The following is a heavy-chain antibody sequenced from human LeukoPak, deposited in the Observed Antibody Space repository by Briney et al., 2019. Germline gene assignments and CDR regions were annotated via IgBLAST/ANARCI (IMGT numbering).Heavy chain of an antibody. Sequence: GESLKISCKGSGYSFTSYWIGWVRQMPGKGLEWMGIIYPGDSDTRYSPSFQGQVTISADKSISTAYLQWSSLKASDTAMYYCARLGDSSGWSGSRYFDYWGQGTLVTVSS. CDR2: IYPGDSDT. D-gene: IGHD6-19*01. J-gene: IGHJ4*02. V-gene: IGHV5-51*01. CDR3: ARLGDSSGWSGSRYFDY. CDR1: GYSFTSYW.